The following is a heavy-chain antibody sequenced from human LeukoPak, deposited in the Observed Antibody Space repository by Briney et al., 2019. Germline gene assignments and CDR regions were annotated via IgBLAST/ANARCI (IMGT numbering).Heavy chain of an antibody. J-gene: IGHJ4*02. CDR2: ISSSGGST. CDR1: GFTFSDYA. Sequence: GGSLRLSCAASGFTFSDYAMSWVRQAPGKGLEWVSTISSSGGSTYYADSVKGRFTISRDNSKNTLSLQMNSLRAEDTALYYCATHRGYFDYWGQGTLVTVSS. V-gene: IGHV3-23*01. CDR3: ATHRGYFDY.